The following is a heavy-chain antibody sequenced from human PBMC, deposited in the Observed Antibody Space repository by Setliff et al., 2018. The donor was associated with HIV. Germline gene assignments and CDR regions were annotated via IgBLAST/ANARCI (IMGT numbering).Heavy chain of an antibody. V-gene: IGHV4-39*01. CDR2: IYYSGST. Sequence: SETLSLTCTVSGGSISSSTYYWGWIRQPPGKGLEWIGTIYYSGSTYYNPSLKSRLTISVDTSKDQFSLKLSSVTAADTAVYYCARRDGYSYGFYFDYWGQGTLVTVSS. CDR3: ARRDGYSYGFYFDY. CDR1: GGSISSSTYY. J-gene: IGHJ4*02. D-gene: IGHD5-18*01.